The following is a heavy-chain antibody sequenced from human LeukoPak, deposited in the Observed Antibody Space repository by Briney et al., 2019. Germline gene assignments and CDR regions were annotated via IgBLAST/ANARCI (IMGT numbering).Heavy chain of an antibody. D-gene: IGHD3-10*01. J-gene: IGHJ5*02. CDR1: GGSISSYY. CDR3: ARTGSGSYFRWFDP. Sequence: SEPLSLTCTVSGGSISSYYWSWIRQPPGKGLEWIGYIYYSGSTNYTPSLKSRVTISVDTSKNQFSLKLSSVTAADTAVYYCARTGSGSYFRWFDPWGQGTLVTVSS. CDR2: IYYSGST. V-gene: IGHV4-59*08.